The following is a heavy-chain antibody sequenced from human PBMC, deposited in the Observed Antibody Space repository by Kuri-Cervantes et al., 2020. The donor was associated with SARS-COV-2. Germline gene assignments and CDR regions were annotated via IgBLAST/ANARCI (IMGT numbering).Heavy chain of an antibody. CDR2: INPNSGGT. D-gene: IGHD3-9*01. V-gene: IGHV1-2*06. CDR3: ARDDYDILTGHMGNWFDP. CDR1: GYTFTGYY. J-gene: IGHJ5*02. Sequence: ASVKVSCKASGYTFTGYYIHWVRQAPGQGLEWMGRINPNSGGTNYAQKFQGRVTMTRDTSISTAYMELSRLRSEDTAVYYCARDDYDILTGHMGNWFDPWGQGTLVTVSS.